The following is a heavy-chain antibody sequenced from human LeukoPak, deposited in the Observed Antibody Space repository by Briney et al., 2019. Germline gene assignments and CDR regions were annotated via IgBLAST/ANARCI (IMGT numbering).Heavy chain of an antibody. D-gene: IGHD3-10*01. J-gene: IGHJ6*02. CDR3: ERDEGYYYGSGSYYTYTVYYYGMDV. Sequence: EASVKVSCKASGYTFTSYAMNWVRQAPGQGLEWMGWINTNTGNPTYAQGFTGRFVFSLDTSASTAYLQISSLKAEDTAVYYCERDEGYYYGSGSYYTYTVYYYGMDVWGQGTTVTVSS. CDR1: GYTFTSYA. V-gene: IGHV7-4-1*02. CDR2: INTNTGNP.